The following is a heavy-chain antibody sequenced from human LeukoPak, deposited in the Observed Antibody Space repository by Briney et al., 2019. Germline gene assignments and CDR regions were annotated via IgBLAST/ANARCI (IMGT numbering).Heavy chain of an antibody. D-gene: IGHD6-19*01. J-gene: IGHJ5*02. V-gene: IGHV1-18*04. CDR1: GYTFTSYG. CDR2: ISAYNGNT. CDR3: ARLGSGGWYRKGWFDP. Sequence: ASVKVSCKASGYTFTSYGISWVRQAPGQGLEWMGWISAYNGNTNYAQKLQGRVTMTTDTSTSTAYMELRSLRSDDTAVYYCARLGSGGWYRKGWFDPWGQGTLVTVSS.